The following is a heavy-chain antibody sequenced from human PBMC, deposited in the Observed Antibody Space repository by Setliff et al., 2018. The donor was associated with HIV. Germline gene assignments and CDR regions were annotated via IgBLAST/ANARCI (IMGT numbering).Heavy chain of an antibody. D-gene: IGHD5-12*01. CDR2: IDLGGSII. CDR3: SRWPFDY. V-gene: IGHV3-48*04. CDR1: GFIFSHYI. Sequence: GGSLRLSCEDSGFIFSHYILTWVRQAPGRGLELVSYIDLGGSIIHYADSVRGRFTISRDDARKSVFLQMDSLRAEDTAMYYCSRWPFDYWGQGALVTVSS. J-gene: IGHJ4*02.